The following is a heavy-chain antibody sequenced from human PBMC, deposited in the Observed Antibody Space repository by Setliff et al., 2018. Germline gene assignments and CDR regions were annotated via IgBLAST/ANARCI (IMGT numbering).Heavy chain of an antibody. CDR3: RQAVVGRDVFDI. CDR2: INHSGST. Sequence: SETLSLTCAVYGGSFSGYQWSWIRQPPGKGLEWIVEINHSGSTNYNPSLKGRVTISVDTSRNQFSLTLRYVTAADTALYYCRQAVVGRDVFDIWGQGTVVTVSS. J-gene: IGHJ3*02. V-gene: IGHV4-34*01. CDR1: GGSFSGYQ. D-gene: IGHD1-1*01.